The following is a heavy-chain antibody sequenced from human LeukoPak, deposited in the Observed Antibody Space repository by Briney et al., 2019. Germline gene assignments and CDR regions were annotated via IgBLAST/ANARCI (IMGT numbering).Heavy chain of an antibody. D-gene: IGHD6-19*01. Sequence: SETLSLTCAVSGDSISSNNWWSWVRQPPGKGLQWIGEIYHSGNTNYNPSLKSRVIISVDKSKNQFSLTLSSVTAADTAVYYCAREAHSRGWRSFDYWGQGTLVIVSS. CDR2: IYHSGNT. J-gene: IGHJ4*02. CDR3: AREAHSRGWRSFDY. V-gene: IGHV4-4*02. CDR1: GDSISSNNW.